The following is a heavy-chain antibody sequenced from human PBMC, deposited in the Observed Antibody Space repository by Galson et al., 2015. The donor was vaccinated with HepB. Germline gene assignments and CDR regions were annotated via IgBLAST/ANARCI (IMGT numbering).Heavy chain of an antibody. J-gene: IGHJ4*02. CDR2: IYDTEST. Sequence: ETLSLTCTVSGGSISYYYWRWIRQPPGKGLEWIGYIYDTESTNYSPSLKSRVTISVDTSKNQFSLNLRSVTAADTAVYYCARGIGATVDYWGQGARVTVSS. V-gene: IGHV4-59*08. D-gene: IGHD6-25*01. CDR3: ARGIGATVDY. CDR1: GGSISYYY.